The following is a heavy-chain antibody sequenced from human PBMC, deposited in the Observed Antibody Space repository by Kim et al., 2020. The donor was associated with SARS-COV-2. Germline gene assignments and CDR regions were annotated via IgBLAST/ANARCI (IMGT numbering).Heavy chain of an antibody. CDR1: GFTFSSYA. CDR3: ARDGGPTTVTTFFVEGGHLQH. D-gene: IGHD4-17*01. CDR2: ISYDGSNK. J-gene: IGHJ1*01. Sequence: GGSLRLSCAASGFTFSSYAMHWVRQAPGKGLEWVAVISYDGSNKYYADSVKGRFTISRDNSKNTLYLQMNSLRAEDTAVYYCARDGGPTTVTTFFVEGGHLQHWGQGTLVTVSP. V-gene: IGHV3-30*04.